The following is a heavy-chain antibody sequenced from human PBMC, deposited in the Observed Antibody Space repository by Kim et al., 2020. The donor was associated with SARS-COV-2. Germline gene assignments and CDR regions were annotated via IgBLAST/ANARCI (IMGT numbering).Heavy chain of an antibody. CDR3: AREDSGTPGWFDP. V-gene: IGHV1-46*01. CDR2: INPSGGST. J-gene: IGHJ5*02. CDR1: GYTFTSYY. D-gene: IGHD1-26*01. Sequence: ASVKVSFKASGYTFTSYYMHWVRQAPGQGLEWMGIINPSGGSTSYAQKFQGRVTMTRDTSTSTVYMELSSLRSEDTAVYYCAREDSGTPGWFDPWGQGTLVTVSS.